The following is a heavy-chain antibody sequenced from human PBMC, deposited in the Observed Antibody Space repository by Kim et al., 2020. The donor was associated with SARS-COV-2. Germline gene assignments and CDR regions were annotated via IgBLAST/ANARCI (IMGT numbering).Heavy chain of an antibody. CDR1: GFTFSSYA. CDR2: ISYDGSNK. Sequence: GGSLRLSCAASGFTFSSYAMHWVRQAPGKGLEWVAVISYDGSNKYYADSVKGRFTISRDNSKNTLYLQMNSLRAEDTAVYYCARDLADYDILTGYHYWGQGTLVTVSS. V-gene: IGHV3-30-3*01. D-gene: IGHD3-9*01. CDR3: ARDLADYDILTGYHY. J-gene: IGHJ4*02.